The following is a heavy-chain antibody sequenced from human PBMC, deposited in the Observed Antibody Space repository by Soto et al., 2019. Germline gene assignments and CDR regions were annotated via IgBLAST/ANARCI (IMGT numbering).Heavy chain of an antibody. CDR1: GFTFSSYS. Sequence: GGSLRLSCAASGFTFSSYSMSWVRQAPGKGLEWVSSISGSASNIHYADSVKGRFTISRDTAENSLYLQLNSLRAEDTALYYCARDGHCISSSCFFLPDYWGQGTLVTSPQ. J-gene: IGHJ4*02. CDR3: ARDGHCISSSCFFLPDY. CDR2: ISGSASNI. D-gene: IGHD2-2*01. V-gene: IGHV3-21*01.